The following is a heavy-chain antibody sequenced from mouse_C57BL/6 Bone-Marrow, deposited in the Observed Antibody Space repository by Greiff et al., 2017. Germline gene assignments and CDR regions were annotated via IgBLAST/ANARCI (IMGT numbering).Heavy chain of an antibody. CDR2: IDPETGGT. Sequence: VQLQQSGAELVRPGASVTLSCKASGYTFTDYEMHWVKQTPVHGLEWIGAIDPETGGTAYNQKFKGKAILTADKASSTAYMELRSLTSEDSAVYYCTEYYGSSYDYYAMDYWGQGTSVTVSS. V-gene: IGHV1-15*01. CDR1: GYTFTDYE. J-gene: IGHJ4*01. D-gene: IGHD1-1*01. CDR3: TEYYGSSYDYYAMDY.